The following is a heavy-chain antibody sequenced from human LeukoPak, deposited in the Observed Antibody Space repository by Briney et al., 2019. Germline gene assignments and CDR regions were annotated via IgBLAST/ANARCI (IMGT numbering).Heavy chain of an antibody. D-gene: IGHD2-2*02. Sequence: GGSLRLSCAASGFTFDDHGMHWVRQAPGKGPEWVSGISWSSGIIGYADSVKGRFTISRDNAKNSLYLQMDSLRAEDTAVYYCAKEAIPAYYFDYWGQGTLVTVSS. CDR2: ISWSSGII. J-gene: IGHJ4*02. CDR3: AKEAIPAYYFDY. CDR1: GFTFDDHG. V-gene: IGHV3-9*01.